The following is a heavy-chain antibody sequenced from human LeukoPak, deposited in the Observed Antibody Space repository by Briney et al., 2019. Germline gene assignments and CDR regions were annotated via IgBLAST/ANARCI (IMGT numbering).Heavy chain of an antibody. D-gene: IGHD6-19*01. J-gene: IGHJ4*02. Sequence: SETLSLTCAVYGGSFSGYYWSWIRQPPGKGLEWIGEINHSGSTNYNPSLKSRVTISVDTSKNQFSLKLSSVTAADTAVYYCARVCCSSGWYRMNYWGQGTLVTVSS. CDR3: ARVCCSSGWYRMNY. CDR1: GGSFSGYY. CDR2: INHSGST. V-gene: IGHV4-34*01.